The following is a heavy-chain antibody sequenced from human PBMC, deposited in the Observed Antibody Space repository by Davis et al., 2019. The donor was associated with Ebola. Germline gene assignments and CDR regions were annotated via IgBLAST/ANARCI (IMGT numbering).Heavy chain of an antibody. V-gene: IGHV3-23*01. CDR2: ISGSGGST. CDR1: GFTFSSYA. Sequence: GESLKISCAASGFTFSSYAMSWVRQAPGKGLEWVSAISGSGGSTYYADSVKGRFTISRDNSKNTLYLQMNSLRAEDTAVYYCAKGRNILTGYYPLGYWGQGTLVTVSS. D-gene: IGHD3-9*01. CDR3: AKGRNILTGYYPLGY. J-gene: IGHJ4*02.